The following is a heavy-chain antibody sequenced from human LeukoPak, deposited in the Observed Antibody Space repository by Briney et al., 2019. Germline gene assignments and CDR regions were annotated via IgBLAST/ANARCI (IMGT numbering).Heavy chain of an antibody. Sequence: GESPKISCKGSGYSFTSYWIGWVRQMPGKGLEWMGIIYPGDSDTRYSPSFQGQVTISADKSISTAYLQWSSLKASDTAMYYCARDSVVVVAASRDVGAFDIWGQGTMVTVSS. CDR2: IYPGDSDT. CDR1: GYSFTSYW. J-gene: IGHJ3*02. V-gene: IGHV5-51*01. CDR3: ARDSVVVVAASRDVGAFDI. D-gene: IGHD2-15*01.